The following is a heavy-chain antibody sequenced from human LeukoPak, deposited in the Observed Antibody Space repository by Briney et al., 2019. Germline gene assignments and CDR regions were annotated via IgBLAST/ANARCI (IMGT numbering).Heavy chain of an antibody. CDR1: GFTFDDYA. D-gene: IGHD3-10*01. CDR3: AKERTYGSGSYGFDY. Sequence: GGSLRLSCAASGFTFDDYAMHWVRQAPGKGLEWVSGISWNSGSIGYADSVKGRFTISRDNAKNSLYLQMNSLRAEDTALYYCAKERTYGSGSYGFDYWGQGTLVTVSS. V-gene: IGHV3-9*01. CDR2: ISWNSGSI. J-gene: IGHJ4*02.